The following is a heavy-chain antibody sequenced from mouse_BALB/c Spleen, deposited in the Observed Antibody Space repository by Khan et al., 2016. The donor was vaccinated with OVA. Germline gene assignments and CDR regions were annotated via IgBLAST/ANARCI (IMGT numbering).Heavy chain of an antibody. V-gene: IGHV2-9*02. CDR2: IWAGGST. J-gene: IGHJ1*01. CDR1: GFSLTSYG. Sequence: QVRLQQSGPAMVAPSQSLSITCTVSGFSLTSYGVHWVRQPPGKGLEWLGVIWAGGSTNYNSALMSRLRISKDNSKSQVFLKMNSLQTDDTAMYYCARYYGNYVWYFDVWGAGTTVTVSS. CDR3: ARYYGNYVWYFDV. D-gene: IGHD2-1*01.